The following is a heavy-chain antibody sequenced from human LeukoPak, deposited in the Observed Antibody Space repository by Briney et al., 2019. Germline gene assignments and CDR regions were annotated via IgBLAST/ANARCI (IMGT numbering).Heavy chain of an antibody. J-gene: IGHJ3*01. CDR1: GFAFGSYG. V-gene: IGHV3-33*01. CDR3: ARDLPVLGSRGGAFDL. CDR2: LWYDGTNK. D-gene: IGHD3-10*01. Sequence: PGGSLRLSCAASGFAFGSYGMHWVRQAPGKGLEWVAGLWYDGTNKNYGDSVKGRFTISRDKFKKIVNLEMNSVRPEDTAVYYCARDLPVLGSRGGAFDLWGQGTMVTVSS.